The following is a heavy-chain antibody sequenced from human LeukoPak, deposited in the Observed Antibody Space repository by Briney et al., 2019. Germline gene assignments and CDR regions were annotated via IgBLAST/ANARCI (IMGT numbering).Heavy chain of an antibody. Sequence: GGSLRLPCAASGFTFSSYGMHWVRQGLGRGLDGVAAISYDGSHTYHADSVKGRFPISRDDSKNTLYLQMNSLRPEDTAVYYCAKGRSTTGTTPEFDYWGQGTLVTVSS. CDR3: AKGRSTTGTTPEFDY. V-gene: IGHV3-30*18. CDR2: ISYDGSHT. J-gene: IGHJ4*02. D-gene: IGHD1-1*01. CDR1: GFTFSSYG.